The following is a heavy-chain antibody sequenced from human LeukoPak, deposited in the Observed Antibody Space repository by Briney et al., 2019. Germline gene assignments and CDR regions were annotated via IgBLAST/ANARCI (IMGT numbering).Heavy chain of an antibody. CDR2: ITTNTGSP. V-gene: IGHV7-4-1*04. D-gene: IGHD2-2*01. CDR3: ARGPGPVEY. J-gene: IGHJ4*02. CDR1: GYTFTGYY. Sequence: ASVKVSCKASGYTFTGYYMHWVRQAPGQGLEWMGWITTNTGSPMYAQGFTGRFVFSLDTSVNMAYLQISSLKAEDTAVYYCARGPGPVEYWGQGTLVTVSS.